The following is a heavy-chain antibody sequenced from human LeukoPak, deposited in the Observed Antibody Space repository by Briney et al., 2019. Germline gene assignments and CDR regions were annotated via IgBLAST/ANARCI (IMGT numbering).Heavy chain of an antibody. V-gene: IGHV1-46*01. Sequence: VASVKVSCKASGGTFSSYAISWVRQAPGQGLEWMGIINPSGGSTSYAQKFQGRVTMTRDTSTSTVYMELSSLRSEDTAVYYCARDKYYYDSSGYYPVLDYYYGMDVWGQGTTVTVSS. CDR2: INPSGGST. D-gene: IGHD3-22*01. J-gene: IGHJ6*02. CDR1: GGTFSSYA. CDR3: ARDKYYYDSSGYYPVLDYYYGMDV.